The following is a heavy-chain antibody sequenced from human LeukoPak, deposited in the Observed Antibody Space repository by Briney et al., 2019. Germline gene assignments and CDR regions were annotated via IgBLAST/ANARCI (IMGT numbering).Heavy chain of an antibody. Sequence: SVKVSCKASGGTFSSYAISWVRQAPGQGLEWMGGIIPIFGTANYAQKFQGRVTMTTDTSTSTAYMELRSLRSDDTFVYYCARATVAAAGAFDIWGQGTMVTVSS. CDR2: IIPIFGTA. CDR3: ARATVAAAGAFDI. J-gene: IGHJ3*02. V-gene: IGHV1-69*05. CDR1: GGTFSSYA. D-gene: IGHD6-25*01.